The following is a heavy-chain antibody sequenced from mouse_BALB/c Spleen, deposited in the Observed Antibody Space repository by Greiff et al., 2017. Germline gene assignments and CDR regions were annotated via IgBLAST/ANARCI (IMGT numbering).Heavy chain of an antibody. Sequence: VKLQQSGAELARPGASVKMSCKASGYTFTSYTMHWVKQRPGQGLEWIGYINPSSGYTNYNQKFKDKATLTADKSSSTAYMQLSSLTSEDSAVYYCARSHRGTWFAYWGQGTLVTVSA. J-gene: IGHJ3*01. CDR3: ARSHRGTWFAY. D-gene: IGHD2-14*01. CDR2: INPSSGYT. V-gene: IGHV1-4*01. CDR1: GYTFTSYT.